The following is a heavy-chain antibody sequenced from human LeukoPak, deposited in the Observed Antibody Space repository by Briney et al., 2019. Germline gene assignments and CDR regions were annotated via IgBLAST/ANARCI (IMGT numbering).Heavy chain of an antibody. Sequence: GGSLRLSCAASGFTFSSYEMNWVRQAPGKGLEWVSYINSYGRHIYYADYVKGPFTISRANHKNSLYIQINKLEAEDTAYYYCAREYGGNPLGYNYYIDVWGKGTTVTISS. J-gene: IGHJ6*03. V-gene: IGHV3-48*03. D-gene: IGHD4-23*01. CDR1: GFTFSSYE. CDR2: INSYGRHI. CDR3: AREYGGNPLGYNYYIDV.